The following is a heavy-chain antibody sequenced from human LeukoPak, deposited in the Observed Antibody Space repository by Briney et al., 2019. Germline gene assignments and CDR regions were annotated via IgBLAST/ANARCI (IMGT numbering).Heavy chain of an antibody. CDR2: ITLDGGSA. CDR3: ATERQKYFDY. Sequence: GGSRRLSCAASGFTFDDYTMHWVRQAPGKGLEWVSLITLDGGSAFYADSVRGRFTISRDNSRNSLFLQMNSLRIEDTALYYCATERQKYFDYWGQGTLVTVSS. J-gene: IGHJ4*02. V-gene: IGHV3-43*01. CDR1: GFTFDDYT.